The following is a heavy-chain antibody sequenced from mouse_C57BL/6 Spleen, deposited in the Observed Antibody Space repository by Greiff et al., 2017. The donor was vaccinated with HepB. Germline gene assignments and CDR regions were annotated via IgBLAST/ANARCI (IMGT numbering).Heavy chain of an antibody. D-gene: IGHD4-1*01. CDR1: GFTFSSYA. CDR3: ARGGARTGNWYFDV. CDR2: ISDGGSYT. Sequence: EVQGVESGGGLVKPGGSLKLSCAASGFTFSSYAMSWVRQTPEKRLEWVATISDGGSYTYYPDNVKGRFTISRDNAKNNLYLQMSHLKSEDTAMYYCARGGARTGNWYFDVWGTGTTVTVSS. V-gene: IGHV5-4*01. J-gene: IGHJ1*03.